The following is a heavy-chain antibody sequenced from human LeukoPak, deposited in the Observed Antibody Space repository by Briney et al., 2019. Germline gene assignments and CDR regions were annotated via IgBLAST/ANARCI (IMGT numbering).Heavy chain of an antibody. CDR1: GGSFSGYY. Sequence: SETLPLTCAVYGGSFSGYYWSWIRQPPGKGLEWIGEINHSGSTNYNPSLKSRVTISVDTSKNQFSLKLSSVTAADTAVYYCARDRYYYDSSGYYYFDYWGQGTLVTVSS. CDR2: INHSGST. J-gene: IGHJ4*02. CDR3: ARDRYYYDSSGYYYFDY. V-gene: IGHV4-34*01. D-gene: IGHD3-22*01.